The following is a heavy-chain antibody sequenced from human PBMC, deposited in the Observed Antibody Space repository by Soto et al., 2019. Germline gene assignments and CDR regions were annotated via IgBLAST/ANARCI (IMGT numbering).Heavy chain of an antibody. V-gene: IGHV4-59*08. Sequence: SETLSLTCTVSGGSISSYYWIWIRQPPGKGLEWIGYIYYSGSTNYNPSLKSRVTISVDTSKNQFSLKLSSVTAADTAVYYCARRYGDYFDYWGQGTLVTVSS. J-gene: IGHJ4*02. CDR2: IYYSGST. CDR1: GGSISSYY. CDR3: ARRYGDYFDY. D-gene: IGHD4-17*01.